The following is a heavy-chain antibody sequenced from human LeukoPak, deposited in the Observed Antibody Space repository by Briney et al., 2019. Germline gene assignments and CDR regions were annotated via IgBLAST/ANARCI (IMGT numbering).Heavy chain of an antibody. V-gene: IGHV3-23*01. CDR3: AKDGDQYDSSGYKFPLGY. CDR2: ISGSGGST. Sequence: GGSLRLSCAASGFTFSSYAMSWVRQAPGKGLEWVSAISGSGGSTYYADSVKGRFTISRDNSKNTLYLQMNSLRADETAVYYFAKDGDQYDSSGYKFPLGYWGQGTLVTVSS. J-gene: IGHJ4*02. D-gene: IGHD3-22*01. CDR1: GFTFSSYA.